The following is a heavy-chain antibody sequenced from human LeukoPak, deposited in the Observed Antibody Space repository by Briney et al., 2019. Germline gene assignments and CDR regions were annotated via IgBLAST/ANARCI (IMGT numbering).Heavy chain of an antibody. V-gene: IGHV3-30-3*01. D-gene: IGHD3-22*01. CDR2: ISYDGSNE. J-gene: IGHJ4*03. CDR1: GFTFSYSA. Sequence: GRSLRLSCIVSGFTFSYSAINWVRQAPGKGLEWVAVISYDGSNEYYADSVKGRFTISRDNSKNTVYLQMNSLRAEDTAVYYCARVGEYYDTNGYFDYWGQGTTVTVSS. CDR3: ARVGEYYDTNGYFDY.